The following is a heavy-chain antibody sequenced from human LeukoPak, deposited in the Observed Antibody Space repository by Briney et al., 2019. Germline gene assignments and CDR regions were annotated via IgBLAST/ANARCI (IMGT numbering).Heavy chain of an antibody. CDR3: ARDHYDSSGYYYAYFDY. V-gene: IGHV1-46*01. CDR2: INPSGGST. D-gene: IGHD3-22*01. CDR1: GYTFTSYY. Sequence: ASVKVSCKASGYTFTSYYMHWVRQAPGQGLEWMGIINPSGGSTSYAQKFQGRVTMTRDMSTSTVYMELSSLRSEDTAVYYCARDHYDSSGYYYAYFDYWGQGTLVTVSS. J-gene: IGHJ4*02.